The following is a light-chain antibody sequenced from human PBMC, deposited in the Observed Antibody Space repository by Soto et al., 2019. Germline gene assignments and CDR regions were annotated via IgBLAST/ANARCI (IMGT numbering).Light chain of an antibody. CDR1: SSNIGSNS. Sequence: QPVLTQPPSASRTPGQRVTMSCSGSSSNIGSNSVYWYQQLPGTAPRLLIYRDNQRPSGVPDRFSGSKSGTSASLAISGLRSEDEADYYCAAWDDSLSGVVFGGGTKVTVL. CDR2: RDN. CDR3: AAWDDSLSGVV. J-gene: IGLJ2*01. V-gene: IGLV1-47*02.